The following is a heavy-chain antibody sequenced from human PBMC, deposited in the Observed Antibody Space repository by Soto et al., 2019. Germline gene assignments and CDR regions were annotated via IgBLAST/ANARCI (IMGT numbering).Heavy chain of an antibody. CDR3: ARDGDFWSGYSILFDY. V-gene: IGHV1-46*01. J-gene: IGHJ4*02. D-gene: IGHD3-3*01. CDR1: GYTFTSYY. CDR2: INPSGGST. Sequence: ASVKVSCKASGYTFTSYYMHWVRQAPGQGLEWMGIINPSGGSTSYAQKFQGRVTMTRDTSTSTVYMELSSLRSEDTAVYYCARDGDFWSGYSILFDYWGQGTLVTVSS.